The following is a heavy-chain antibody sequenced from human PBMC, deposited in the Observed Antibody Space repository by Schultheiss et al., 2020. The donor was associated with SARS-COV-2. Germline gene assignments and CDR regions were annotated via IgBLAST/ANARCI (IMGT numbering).Heavy chain of an antibody. V-gene: IGHV4-59*12. J-gene: IGHJ6*02. Sequence: SETLSLTCTVSSGSLIPYYWTWIRQPPGKGLEWIGYISYTGSPSYNPSLKSRVTISVDTSKNQFSLKLSSVTAADTAVYYCARDQRYCSGGSCYVRGRHGMDVWGQGTTVTVSS. D-gene: IGHD2-15*01. CDR3: ARDQRYCSGGSCYVRGRHGMDV. CDR1: SGSLIPYY. CDR2: ISYTGSP.